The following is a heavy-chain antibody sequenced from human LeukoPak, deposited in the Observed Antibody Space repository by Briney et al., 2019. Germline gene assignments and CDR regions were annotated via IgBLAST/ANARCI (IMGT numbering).Heavy chain of an antibody. CDR2: ISGSGGST. D-gene: IGHD3-22*01. CDR1: GFTFSSYA. J-gene: IGHJ3*02. Sequence: PGGSLRLSCAASGFTFSSYAMSWVRQAPGKGLEWVSAISGSGGSTYYADSVKGRFTISRDNSKNTLYLQMNSLRAEDTAVYYCAKGYYYDSSGYPHRRSYPPDAFDIWGQGTMVTVSS. CDR3: AKGYYYDSSGYPHRRSYPPDAFDI. V-gene: IGHV3-23*01.